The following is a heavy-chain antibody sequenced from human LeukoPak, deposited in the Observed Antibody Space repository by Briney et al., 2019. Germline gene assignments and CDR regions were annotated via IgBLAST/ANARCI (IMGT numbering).Heavy chain of an antibody. Sequence: SETLSLTCAVSGGSISSGGYSWSWIRQPPGKGLEWIGYIYHSGSTFYNPSLKSRVTISVDRSKNQFSLKLSSVTAADTAVYYCARARVGIGGFDYWGQGTLVTVSS. J-gene: IGHJ4*02. CDR2: IYHSGST. V-gene: IGHV4-30-2*01. CDR1: GGSISSGGYS. D-gene: IGHD3-16*01. CDR3: ARARVGIGGFDY.